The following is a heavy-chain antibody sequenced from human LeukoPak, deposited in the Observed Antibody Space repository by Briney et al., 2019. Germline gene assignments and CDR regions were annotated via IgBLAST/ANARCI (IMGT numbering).Heavy chain of an antibody. CDR3: ARWAYDRGGFYYFDS. CDR2: IHYSGST. J-gene: IGHJ4*02. V-gene: IGHV4-31*03. D-gene: IGHD3-22*01. CDR1: GGSISSANDY. Sequence: SETLSLTCTVSGGSISSANDYWSWIRQYPGKGLEWIGYIHYSGSTYYNPSLKSRVTISVDTSKNQFSLRLTSVTVADTAVYYCARWAYDRGGFYYFDSWGQGTLVTVSS.